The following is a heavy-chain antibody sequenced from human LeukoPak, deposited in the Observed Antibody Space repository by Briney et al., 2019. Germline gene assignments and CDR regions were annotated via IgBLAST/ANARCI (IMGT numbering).Heavy chain of an antibody. J-gene: IGHJ6*02. CDR1: GFSFSSYS. V-gene: IGHV3-48*04. CDR2: ISSSGSTI. CDR3: ARGMYLAYGMDV. D-gene: IGHD2-8*01. Sequence: GGSLRLSCAASGFSFSSYSLNWVRQAPGKGLEWVSYISSSGSTIYYADSVKGRFTISRDNAQNTVYLQMNSLRAEDTAVYYCARGMYLAYGMDVWGQGTTVTVFS.